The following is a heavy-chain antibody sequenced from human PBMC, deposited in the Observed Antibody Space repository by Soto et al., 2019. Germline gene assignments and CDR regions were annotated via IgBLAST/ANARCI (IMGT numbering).Heavy chain of an antibody. Sequence: GGSLRLSCEASGFNFGAYAMSWVRQAPGKGLEWVSGISGSSSGTYYTDSVKGRFTISRDNSKNTVYLQMNSLRGEDTAVYYCGKGRSESFSVYFYAMDVWGQGTAVTVSS. CDR1: GFNFGAYA. D-gene: IGHD1-26*01. CDR2: ISGSSSGT. J-gene: IGHJ6*02. V-gene: IGHV3-23*01. CDR3: GKGRSESFSVYFYAMDV.